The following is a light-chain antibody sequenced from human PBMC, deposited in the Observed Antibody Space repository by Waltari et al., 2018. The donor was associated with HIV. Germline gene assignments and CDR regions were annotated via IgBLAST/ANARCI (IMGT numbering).Light chain of an antibody. J-gene: IGKJ1*01. Sequence: DMVMTQSPLSLPVTPGEPASISCRYSQSLLHSTGFKYLDWYLQKPGQSPQLLIYLGSNRASGVPDRFSGSGSGTDFTLTISRVEAEDVGVYYCMQALQTPWTFGQGTKVEIK. V-gene: IGKV2-28*01. CDR3: MQALQTPWT. CDR1: QSLLHSTGFKY. CDR2: LGS.